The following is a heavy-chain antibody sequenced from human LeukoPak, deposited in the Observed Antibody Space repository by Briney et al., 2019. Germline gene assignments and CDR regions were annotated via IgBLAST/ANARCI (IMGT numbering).Heavy chain of an antibody. D-gene: IGHD3-22*01. CDR1: GGSFSGYY. CDR2: INHSGST. CDR3: ARRPTYYYDSSGYPRDAFDI. V-gene: IGHV4-34*01. Sequence: PSETLSLTCAVYGGSFSGYYWSWIRQPPGKGLEWIGEINHSGSTNYNPSLKSRVTISVDTSKNQFSLKLSSVTAADTAVYYCARRPTYYYDSSGYPRDAFDIWGQGTMVTVSS. J-gene: IGHJ3*02.